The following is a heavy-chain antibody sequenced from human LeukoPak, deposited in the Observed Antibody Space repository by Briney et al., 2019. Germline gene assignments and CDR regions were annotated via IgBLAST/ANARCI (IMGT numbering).Heavy chain of an antibody. CDR3: ARDGQSGTQRGYLVN. D-gene: IGHD6-13*01. V-gene: IGHV3-23*01. CDR2: ISGSGGST. J-gene: IGHJ1*01. CDR1: GFTFSSYA. Sequence: GGSLRLSCAASGFTFSSYAMSWVRQAPGKGLEWVSAISGSGGSTYYADSVKGRFTLSRDNPNNTLSLQMSSLRAEDMVVCYCARDGQSGTQRGYLVNRGQGILGTVSS.